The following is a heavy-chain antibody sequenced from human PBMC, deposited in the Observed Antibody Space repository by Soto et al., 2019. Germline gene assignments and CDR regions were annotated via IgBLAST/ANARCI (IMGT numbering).Heavy chain of an antibody. V-gene: IGHV3-33*01. CDR2: IWYDGSEK. D-gene: IGHD1-1*01. CDR1: GFTFSSYG. CDR3: ARRSLGNIRLRGFDY. J-gene: IGHJ4*02. Sequence: QVQLVESGGGVVQPGRSLRLSCAASGFTFSSYGMHWVRQAPGKGLEWVAVIWYDGSEKYYADSVKGRFTISRDNSKNTLYLQMNSLRAEDTAVYYCARRSLGNIRLRGFDYWGQGALVTVSS.